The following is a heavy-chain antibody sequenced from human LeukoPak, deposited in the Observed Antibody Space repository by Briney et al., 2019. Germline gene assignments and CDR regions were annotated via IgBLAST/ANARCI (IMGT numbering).Heavy chain of an antibody. CDR3: AKDAITMVRGVNNYYYYGMDG. V-gene: IGHV3-23*01. CDR2: ISGSGGST. Sequence: PGGSLRLSCAASGFTFSSYAMSWVRQAPGKGLEWVSAISGSGGSTYYADSVKGRFTISRDNSKNTLYLQMNSLRAEDTAVYYCAKDAITMVRGVNNYYYYGMDGWGQGTTVTVSS. CDR1: GFTFSSYA. J-gene: IGHJ6*02. D-gene: IGHD3-10*01.